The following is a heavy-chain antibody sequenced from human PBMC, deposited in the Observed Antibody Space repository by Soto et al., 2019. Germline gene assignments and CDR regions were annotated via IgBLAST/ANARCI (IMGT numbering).Heavy chain of an antibody. V-gene: IGHV4-59*01. Sequence: PSEPLSLTCAVSGRSMSTFYWSWIRQPPGKGLEWIGYIYYSGSTNYNPSLKSRVTISVDTSKSQFSLKLTTVTAADTAVYYCARAPRGYNFENYYYYGMDVWGQGTTVT. CDR3: ARAPRGYNFENYYYYGMDV. J-gene: IGHJ6*02. CDR1: GRSMSTFY. D-gene: IGHD1-1*01. CDR2: IYYSGST.